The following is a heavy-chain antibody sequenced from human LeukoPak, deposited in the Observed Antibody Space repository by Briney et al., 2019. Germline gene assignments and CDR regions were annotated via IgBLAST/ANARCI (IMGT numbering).Heavy chain of an antibody. D-gene: IGHD4-17*01. J-gene: IGHJ6*02. CDR1: GGSISSYY. V-gene: IGHV4-59*12. Sequence: SSETLSLTCTVSGGSISSYYWSWIRQPPGKGLEWIGYIYYSGSTNYNPSLKSRVTISVDTSKNQFSLKLSSVTAADTAVYYCARDTHYGDYSTYYYGMDVWGQGTTVTVSS. CDR3: ARDTHYGDYSTYYYGMDV. CDR2: IYYSGST.